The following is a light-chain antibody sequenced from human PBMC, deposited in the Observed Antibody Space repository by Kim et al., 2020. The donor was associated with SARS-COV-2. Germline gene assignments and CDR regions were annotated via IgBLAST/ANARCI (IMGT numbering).Light chain of an antibody. V-gene: IGKV3-20*01. CDR2: TAS. J-gene: IGKJ1*01. CDR3: QQYGDPTRT. Sequence: SPGERATLSCRASQSVRSNYSAWYHKKRGRPPRLLIYTASTRATVIPDSFSGRGSETYFTSTISRLSPEVFAVYYCQQYGDPTRTFGQGTKVDIK. CDR1: QSVRSNY.